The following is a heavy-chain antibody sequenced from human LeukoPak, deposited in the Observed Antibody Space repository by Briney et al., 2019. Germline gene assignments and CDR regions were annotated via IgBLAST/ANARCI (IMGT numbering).Heavy chain of an antibody. CDR1: SGSISSYY. CDR2: FYDSGST. D-gene: IGHD6-19*01. CDR3: ARGGAVAGDFAY. J-gene: IGHJ4*02. Sequence: SETLSLTCIVSSGSISSYYWSWIRQPPGKGLEWIGYFYDSGSTNYNPSLKSRVTISVDTSKSQFSLKLSSVTAADTAVYYCARGGAVAGDFAYWGQGILVTVSS. V-gene: IGHV4-59*01.